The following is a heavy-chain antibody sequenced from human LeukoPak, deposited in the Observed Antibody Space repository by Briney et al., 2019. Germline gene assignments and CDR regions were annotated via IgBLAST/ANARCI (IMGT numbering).Heavy chain of an antibody. CDR1: GYTFTSYD. D-gene: IGHD5-18*01. Sequence: ASVKDSRKSSGYTFTSYDINWVRQPTGQGLEWMGWMNPNSGNTGYAQKFQGRVTMTRNTSISTAYMELSSLRSEDTAVYYCARLITGYSYGWYWFDPWGQGTRVTVSS. V-gene: IGHV1-8*01. CDR2: MNPNSGNT. CDR3: ARLITGYSYGWYWFDP. J-gene: IGHJ5*02.